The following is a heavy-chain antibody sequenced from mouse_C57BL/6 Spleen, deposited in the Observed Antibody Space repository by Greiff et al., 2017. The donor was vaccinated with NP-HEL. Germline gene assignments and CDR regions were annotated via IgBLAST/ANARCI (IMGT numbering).Heavy chain of an antibody. J-gene: IGHJ3*01. CDR3: ARMHYSNWAWFAY. CDR1: GYTFTSYW. V-gene: IGHV1-69*01. D-gene: IGHD2-5*01. Sequence: QVQLQQPGAELVMPGASVKLSCKASGYTFTSYWMHWVKQRPGQGLEWIGEIDPSDSYTNYNQKFKGKSTLTVDKSSSTAYMQLSSLTSEDSAVYYCARMHYSNWAWFAYWGQGTLVTVSA. CDR2: IDPSDSYT.